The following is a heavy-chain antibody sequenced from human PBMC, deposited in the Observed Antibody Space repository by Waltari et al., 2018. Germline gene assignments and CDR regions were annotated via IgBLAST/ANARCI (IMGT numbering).Heavy chain of an antibody. Sequence: EVQLVESGGXLIQPGGSLXLSCAAXGFTVSSNYMTWVRQAPGKGLEWVSIIYTGGXTYYADSVXGRFXISXDNSXXTXYLQMNSVXXEDTXVYYCARDRTXVGGMDVXGQGTTVTVXS. CDR1: GFTVSSNY. CDR2: IYTGGXT. D-gene: IGHD1-26*01. V-gene: IGHV3-53*01. CDR3: ARDRTXVGGMDV. J-gene: IGHJ6*02.